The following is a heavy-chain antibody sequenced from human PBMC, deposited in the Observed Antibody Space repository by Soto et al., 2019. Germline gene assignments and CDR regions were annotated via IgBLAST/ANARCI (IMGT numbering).Heavy chain of an antibody. CDR3: ARYYDTFDS. D-gene: IGHD3-22*01. CDR1: GDSFSSSGHY. Sequence: QLQLQESGPGLVKPSETLSLTCTVSGDSFSSSGHYWGWIRQPPGKGLEWIGSVSYSGYTYDNPSLKSRVTISVDTSKNQFSLNLASVTAADTAVYYCARYYDTFDSWGQGTLVTVSS. CDR2: VSYSGYT. V-gene: IGHV4-39*01. J-gene: IGHJ4*02.